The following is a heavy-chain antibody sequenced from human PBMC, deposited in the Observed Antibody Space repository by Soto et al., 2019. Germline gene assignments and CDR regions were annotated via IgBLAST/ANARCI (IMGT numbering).Heavy chain of an antibody. CDR3: AREEYRTSYNCFDT. D-gene: IGHD6-6*01. CDR2: INPNSGGT. Sequence: GASVKVSCKASGYTFTGYYMHWVRQAPGQGLEWMGWINPNSGGTNYAQKFQGRVTMTRDTSISTAYMELSRLRSDDTAVYYCAREEYRTSYNCFDTWGQGTLVTVSS. CDR1: GYTFTGYY. J-gene: IGHJ5*02. V-gene: IGHV1-2*02.